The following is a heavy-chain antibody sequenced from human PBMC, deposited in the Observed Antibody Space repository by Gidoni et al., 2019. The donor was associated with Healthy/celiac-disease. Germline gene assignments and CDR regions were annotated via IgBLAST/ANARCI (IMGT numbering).Heavy chain of an antibody. Sequence: QVQLVQSGAEVKKPGASVKVSCKASGYTFTGYSMHWVRQAPGQGLEWMGWINPNSGGTNYAQKFQGRVTMTRDTSISTAYMELSRLRSDDTAVYYCAVDCSSTSCYRSYYYMDVWGKGTTVTVSS. J-gene: IGHJ6*03. CDR3: AVDCSSTSCYRSYYYMDV. CDR2: INPNSGGT. V-gene: IGHV1-2*02. D-gene: IGHD2-2*02. CDR1: GYTFTGYS.